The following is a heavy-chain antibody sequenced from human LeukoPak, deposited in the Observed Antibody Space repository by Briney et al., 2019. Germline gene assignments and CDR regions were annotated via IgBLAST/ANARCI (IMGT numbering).Heavy chain of an antibody. CDR2: ISGSGDNT. J-gene: IGHJ4*02. Sequence: GGSLRLSCAASGFTFSSYAISWVPHAPEKGLEWVSHISGSGDNTYYADSVKGRFTISRDNSKNTLYVQMNSLRAEDTAIYYCAKGHGYCSGGSCYSDYWGQGTLVTVSS. CDR3: AKGHGYCSGGSCYSDY. D-gene: IGHD2-15*01. V-gene: IGHV3-23*01. CDR1: GFTFSSYA.